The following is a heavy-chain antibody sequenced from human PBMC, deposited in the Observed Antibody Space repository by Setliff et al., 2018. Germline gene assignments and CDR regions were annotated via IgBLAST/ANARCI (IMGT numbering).Heavy chain of an antibody. Sequence: PSETLSLTCTVSGDSINDYYWSWIRQPPGKGLEWIGYVFFTGDTDYNPSLGSRVTISLDRSKTQFSLKLSSVTAADTAVYYCARGGVTAVWDLTDWGQGILVTVSS. CDR3: ARGGVTAVWDLTD. CDR1: GDSINDYY. J-gene: IGHJ4*02. CDR2: VFFTGDT. V-gene: IGHV4-59*01. D-gene: IGHD2-21*02.